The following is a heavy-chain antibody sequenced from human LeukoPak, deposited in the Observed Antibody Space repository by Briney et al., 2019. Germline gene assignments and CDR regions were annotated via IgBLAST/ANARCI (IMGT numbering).Heavy chain of an antibody. CDR1: GGSFSGYY. Sequence: SETLSLTCAVYGGSFSGYYWSWIRQPPGKGLEWIGEINHSGSTNYNPSLKSRVTIPVDTSKNQFSLKLSSVTAADTAVYYCARLKGYSYGSTGGDYWGQGTLVTVSS. J-gene: IGHJ4*02. CDR3: ARLKGYSYGSTGGDY. D-gene: IGHD5-18*01. CDR2: INHSGST. V-gene: IGHV4-34*01.